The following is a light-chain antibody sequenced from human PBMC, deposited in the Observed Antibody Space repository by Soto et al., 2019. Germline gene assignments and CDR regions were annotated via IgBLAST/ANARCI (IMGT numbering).Light chain of an antibody. J-gene: IGLJ1*01. CDR3: SSYTTSSSYV. Sequence: QSVLTQPAPGSRTPGQSITISCTGPSSDVGGSIYVSWYQQHPGKAPKLMIYDVTSRPSGVSYRFSGSKSGNTASLTISGLQAEDEADYYCSSYTTSSSYVFGTGTKVTVL. V-gene: IGLV2-14*01. CDR2: DVT. CDR1: SSDVGGSIY.